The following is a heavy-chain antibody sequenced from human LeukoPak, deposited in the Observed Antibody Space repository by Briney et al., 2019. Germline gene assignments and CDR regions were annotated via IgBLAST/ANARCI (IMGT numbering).Heavy chain of an antibody. J-gene: IGHJ4*02. CDR3: ARDNVDVIALDY. CDR1: GGIFNNYG. D-gene: IGHD2-21*01. V-gene: IGHV1-69*13. CDR2: FVPLFKTA. Sequence: SVKVSCKASGGIFNNYGFSWVRQAPGQGPEWMGGFVPLFKTAHYAPKFQGRVTITADESTSTAYLELSSLRSEDTAVYYCARDNVDVIALDYWGQGTLV.